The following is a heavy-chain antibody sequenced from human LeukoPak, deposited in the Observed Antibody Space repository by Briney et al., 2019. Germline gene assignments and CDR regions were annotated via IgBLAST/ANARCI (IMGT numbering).Heavy chain of an antibody. CDR1: GFTFSSYW. D-gene: IGHD3-9*01. J-gene: IGHJ4*02. CDR2: INSDGSST. Sequence: GGSLRLSCAASGFTFSSYWMHWVRHAPGKGLVWVSRINSDGSSTSYADSVKGRFTISRDNAKNTLYLQMNSLRAEDTAVYYCASPPLFTIFSYWGQGTLVTVSS. V-gene: IGHV3-74*01. CDR3: ASPPLFTIFSY.